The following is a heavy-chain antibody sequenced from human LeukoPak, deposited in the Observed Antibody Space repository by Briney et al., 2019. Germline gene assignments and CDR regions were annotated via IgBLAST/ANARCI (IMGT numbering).Heavy chain of an antibody. D-gene: IGHD3-22*01. CDR1: GFTVSSNY. CDR3: ARPREYDSSGFDY. CDR2: IYSGGST. V-gene: IGHV3-53*01. Sequence: PGGSLRISCAASGFTVSSNYMSWVRQAPGKGLEWVSVIYSGGSTYYADSVKGRFTISRDNSKNTLYLQMNSLRAEDTAVYYCARPREYDSSGFDYWGQGTLVNVSS. J-gene: IGHJ4*02.